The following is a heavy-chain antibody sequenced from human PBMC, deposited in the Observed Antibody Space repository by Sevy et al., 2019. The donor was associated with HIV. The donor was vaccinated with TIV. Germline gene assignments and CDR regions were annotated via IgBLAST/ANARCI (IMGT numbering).Heavy chain of an antibody. CDR3: TRREMGSSSWYPYCDS. D-gene: IGHD6-13*01. J-gene: IGHJ4*02. V-gene: IGHV3-73*01. CDR1: GFTFSGSA. Sequence: GGSLRLSCAASGFTFSGSAIHWVRQASGKGLEWIGRISKKANSYATAYAESVKGRFTISRDDSKKTLYLQINSLKTDDTAVYYCTRREMGSSSWYPYCDSWGQGTLVTVSS. CDR2: ISKKANSYAT.